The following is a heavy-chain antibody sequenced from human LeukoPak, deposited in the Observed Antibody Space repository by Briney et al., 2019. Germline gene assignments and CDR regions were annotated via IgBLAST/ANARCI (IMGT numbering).Heavy chain of an antibody. J-gene: IGHJ4*01. D-gene: IGHD6-13*01. CDR1: GYSVSSGYY. CDR2: IYHSGST. CDR3: ATRNLYSGSLDY. Sequence: PSETLSLTCAVSGYSVSSGYYWGWIRQPPGKGLEWIGSIYHSGSTYYNPSLKSRVTISVDTSKNQFSLKLSSVTAADTAVYYCATRNLYSGSLDYWGQGTLVTVSS. V-gene: IGHV4-38-2*01.